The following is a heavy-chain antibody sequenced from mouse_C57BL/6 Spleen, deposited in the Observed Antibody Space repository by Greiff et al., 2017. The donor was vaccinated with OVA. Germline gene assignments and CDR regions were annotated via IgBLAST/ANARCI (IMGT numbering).Heavy chain of an antibody. CDR1: GYTFTSYW. J-gene: IGHJ3*01. Sequence: VQLQQPGAELVKPGASVKLSCKASGYTFTSYWMHWVKQRPGQGLEWIGMIHPNSGSTNYNEKFKSKATLTVDKSSSTAYMQLSSLTSEDSAVYYCAREDLGTWFADWGQGTLVTVSA. CDR3: AREDLGTWFAD. V-gene: IGHV1-64*01. CDR2: IHPNSGST. D-gene: IGHD4-1*01.